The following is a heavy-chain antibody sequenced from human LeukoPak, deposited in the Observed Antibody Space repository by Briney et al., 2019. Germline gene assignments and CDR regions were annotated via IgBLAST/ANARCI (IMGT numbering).Heavy chain of an antibody. J-gene: IGHJ4*02. V-gene: IGHV3-30-3*01. CDR3: AREGDGY. CDR1: GFTFSSYA. Sequence: GGSLRLSCAASGFTFSSYAMHWVRQAPGKGLEWVAVISYGGSNKYYADSVKGRFTISRDNSKNTLYLQMNSLRAEDTAVYYCAREGDGYWGQGTLVTVSS. D-gene: IGHD3-10*01. CDR2: ISYGGSNK.